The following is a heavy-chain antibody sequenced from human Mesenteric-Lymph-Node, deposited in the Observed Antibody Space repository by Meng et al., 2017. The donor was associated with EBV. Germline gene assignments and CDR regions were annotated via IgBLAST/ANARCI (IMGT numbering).Heavy chain of an antibody. CDR3: ARFGAILRGFDY. CDR2: INHSGST. J-gene: IGHJ4*02. CDR1: GGSFSGYY. V-gene: IGHV4-34*01. D-gene: IGHD3-10*01. Sequence: VQVPQWGAGLLKPSETLSLTCAVYGGSFSGYYWSWIRQPPGKGLEWIGEINHSGSTNYNPSLKSRVTISVDTSKNQFSLKLSSVTAADTAVYYCARFGAILRGFDYWGQGTLVTVSS.